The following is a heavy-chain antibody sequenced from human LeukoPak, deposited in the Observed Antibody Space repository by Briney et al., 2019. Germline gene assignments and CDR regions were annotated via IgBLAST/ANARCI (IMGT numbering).Heavy chain of an antibody. CDR2: IYYSGST. CDR3: ARGGSGGTIERFDY. CDR1: GGSISSGGYY. V-gene: IGHV4-31*03. J-gene: IGHJ4*02. D-gene: IGHD2-15*01. Sequence: PSETLSLTCTVSGGSISSGGYYWRWIRQHPGKGLEWIGYIYYSGSTYYNPSLKSRVTISVDTSKNQFSLKLSSVTAADTAVYYCARGGSGGTIERFDYWGQGTLVTVSS.